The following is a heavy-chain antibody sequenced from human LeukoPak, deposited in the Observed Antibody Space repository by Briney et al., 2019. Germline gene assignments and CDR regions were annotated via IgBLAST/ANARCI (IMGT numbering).Heavy chain of an antibody. Sequence: SETLSLTCTVSGGSISSYYWNWIRQPPGKGLEWIGYIHYRGSTNYNPSLKSRVTISADTSKNQFSLKLSSVTAADTAVYYCARGHWDGGNPRDYYYGMDVWGQGTTVTVSS. CDR1: GGSISSYY. CDR3: ARGHWDGGNPRDYYYGMDV. V-gene: IGHV4-59*01. D-gene: IGHD4-23*01. J-gene: IGHJ6*02. CDR2: IHYRGST.